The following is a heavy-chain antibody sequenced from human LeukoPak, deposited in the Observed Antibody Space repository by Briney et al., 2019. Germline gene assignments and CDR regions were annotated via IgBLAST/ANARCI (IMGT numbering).Heavy chain of an antibody. Sequence: SETLSLTCSVSGGSISSSSYHWGWIRQPPGKGLEWIGSIYYSGSTYYNPSLKSRVTISVDTSKNQFSLKLSSVTAADTAVYYCARSGLGDYWGQGTLVTVSS. V-gene: IGHV4-39*01. D-gene: IGHD3/OR15-3a*01. J-gene: IGHJ4*02. CDR1: GGSISSSSYH. CDR3: ARSGLGDY. CDR2: IYYSGST.